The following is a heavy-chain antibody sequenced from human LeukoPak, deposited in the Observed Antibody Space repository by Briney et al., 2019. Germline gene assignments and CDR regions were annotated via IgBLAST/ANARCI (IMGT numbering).Heavy chain of an antibody. V-gene: IGHV4-34*01. CDR3: ARVCRAWGRRYYYGSGINQNWFDP. J-gene: IGHJ5*02. D-gene: IGHD3-10*01. CDR1: GGSFSGYY. Sequence: SETLSLTCAVYGGSFSGYYWSWIRQPPGKGLEWIGEINHSGSTNYNPSLKSRVTISVDTSKNQFSLKLSSVTAADTAVYYCARVCRAWGRRYYYGSGINQNWFDPWGQGTLVTVSS. CDR2: INHSGST.